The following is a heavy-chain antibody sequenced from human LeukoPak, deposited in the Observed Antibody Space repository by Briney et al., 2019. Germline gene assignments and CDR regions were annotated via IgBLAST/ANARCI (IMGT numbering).Heavy chain of an antibody. D-gene: IGHD6-19*01. Sequence: SETLSLTCAVYGGSFSGYYWSWIRQPPGKGLEWIGEINHSGSTNYNPSLKSRVTISVDTSKNQFSLKLSSVTAADTAVYYCASSGWNWFNSWGQGTLVTVSS. CDR1: GGSFSGYY. J-gene: IGHJ5*01. V-gene: IGHV4-34*01. CDR2: INHSGST. CDR3: ASSGWNWFNS.